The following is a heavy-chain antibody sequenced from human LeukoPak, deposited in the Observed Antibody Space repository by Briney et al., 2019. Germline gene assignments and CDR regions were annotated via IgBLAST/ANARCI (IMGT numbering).Heavy chain of an antibody. D-gene: IGHD2-15*01. J-gene: IGHJ4*02. CDR2: INHSGST. CDR1: GYSISSGYY. V-gene: IGHV4-38-2*02. CDR3: ARVCSSGRCLDY. Sequence: SETLSLTCTVSGYSISSGYYWAWMRQPPGKGLEWIGSINHSGSTYYNPSLKSRVTVSVVTSKNQVSLRLSSVTAADTAVYYCARVCSSGRCLDYWGQGTLVTASS.